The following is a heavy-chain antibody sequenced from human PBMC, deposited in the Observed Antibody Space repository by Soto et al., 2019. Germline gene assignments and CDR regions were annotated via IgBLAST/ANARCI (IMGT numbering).Heavy chain of an antibody. D-gene: IGHD6-19*01. V-gene: IGHV4-59*08. CDR3: ARRGYSSGWYFDY. Sequence: SETLSPTCTVSGGSISSYYWSRIRQPPGKGLEWIGYIYYSGSTNYNPSLKSRVTISVDTSKNQFSLKLSSVTAADTAVYYCARRGYSSGWYFDYWGQRTLVTVSS. CDR1: GGSISSYY. J-gene: IGHJ4*02. CDR2: IYYSGST.